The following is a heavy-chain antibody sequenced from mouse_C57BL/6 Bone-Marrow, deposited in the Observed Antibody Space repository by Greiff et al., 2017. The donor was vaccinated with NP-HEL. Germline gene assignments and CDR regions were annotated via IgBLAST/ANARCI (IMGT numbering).Heavy chain of an antibody. D-gene: IGHD1-1*01. J-gene: IGHJ1*03. Sequence: EVMLVESEGGLVQPGSSMKLSCTASGFTFSDYYMAWVRQVPEKGLEWVANINYDGSSTYYLDSLKSRFIISRDNAKNILYLQMSSLKSEDTATYYWARDTSTVAPGYWYFDVWGTGTTVTVSS. CDR1: GFTFSDYY. CDR2: INYDGSST. CDR3: ARDTSTVAPGYWYFDV. V-gene: IGHV5-16*01.